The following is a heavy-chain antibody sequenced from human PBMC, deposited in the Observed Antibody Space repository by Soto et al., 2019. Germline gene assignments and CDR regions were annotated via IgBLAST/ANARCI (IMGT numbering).Heavy chain of an antibody. CDR1: GASISHYF. CDR2: IYNSEST. Sequence: QVQLQESGPGLVRPSETLSLTCTVSGASISHYFWNWIRQPPGKGLEFIVYIYNSESTNYNPSRKCRVSISVDKSMSQLSLKLSSVTAADPAVYYCARRPWGGLDVWGRGTTVTVSS. D-gene: IGHD3-16*01. J-gene: IGHJ6*02. V-gene: IGHV4-4*08. CDR3: ARRPWGGLDV.